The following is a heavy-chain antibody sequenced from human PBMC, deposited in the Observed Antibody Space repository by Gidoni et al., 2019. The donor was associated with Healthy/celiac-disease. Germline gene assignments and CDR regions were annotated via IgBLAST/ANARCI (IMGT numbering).Heavy chain of an antibody. Sequence: QVQLQQWGAGLLKHSETLSLTCAVSGGSFSGYYWSWIRQPPGKGLEWIGEINHSGSTNYNPSLKRRVTISVDTSKNQFALKLSSVTAAETAVYYCARGGRYSSSPADYWGQGTLVTVSS. D-gene: IGHD6-6*01. CDR1: GGSFSGYY. J-gene: IGHJ4*02. V-gene: IGHV4-34*01. CDR2: INHSGST. CDR3: ARGGRYSSSPADY.